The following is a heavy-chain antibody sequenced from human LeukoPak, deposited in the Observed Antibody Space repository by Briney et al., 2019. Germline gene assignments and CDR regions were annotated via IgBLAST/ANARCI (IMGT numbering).Heavy chain of an antibody. J-gene: IGHJ5*02. Sequence: PGKSLRLSCAASGFTFSGYPIHWVRQAPGKGLEWVAVISYDGSNKYYADSVKGRFTISRDNSKNTLYLQMNSPRAEDTAVYYCARDLGQQLVLYPWGQGTLVTVSS. CDR2: ISYDGSNK. CDR3: ARDLGQQLVLYP. V-gene: IGHV3-30-3*01. D-gene: IGHD6-6*01. CDR1: GFTFSGYP.